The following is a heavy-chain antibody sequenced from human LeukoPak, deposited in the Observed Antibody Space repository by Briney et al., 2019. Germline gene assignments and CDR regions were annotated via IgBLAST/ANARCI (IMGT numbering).Heavy chain of an antibody. D-gene: IGHD6-6*01. CDR1: GGSFSGYY. Sequence: SETLSLTCAVYGGSFSGYYWSWIRQPPGKGLEWIGEINHSGSTNYNPSLKSRVTISVDTSKNQFSLKLSSVTAADTAVYYCARGSSSPWGGYYYGMDVWGQGTTVTVSS. CDR3: ARGSSSPWGGYYYGMDV. V-gene: IGHV4-34*01. CDR2: INHSGST. J-gene: IGHJ6*02.